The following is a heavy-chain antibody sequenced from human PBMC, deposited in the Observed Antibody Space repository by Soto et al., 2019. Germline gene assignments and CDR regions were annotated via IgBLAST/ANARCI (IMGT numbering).Heavy chain of an antibody. V-gene: IGHV4-39*02. CDR1: GDSISSSTYY. CDR2: INYSGRT. CDR3: ARLFGCSGGSCYFDP. J-gene: IGHJ5*02. Sequence: HLQLQESGPGQVKPSETLSLTCTVSGDSISSSTYYWAWTRQPPGKGLEWIGSINYSGRTYYSPSVKSRITISVDTSKNHFSLKLHSVTATDTAVYYCARLFGCSGGSCYFDPWGQGTLVTVSS. D-gene: IGHD2-15*01.